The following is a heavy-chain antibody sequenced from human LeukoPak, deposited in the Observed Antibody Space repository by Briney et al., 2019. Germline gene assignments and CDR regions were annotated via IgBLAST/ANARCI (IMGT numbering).Heavy chain of an antibody. CDR3: ARDLAGHFGGFYFDY. J-gene: IGHJ4*02. V-gene: IGHV4-34*01. CDR2: SNHSGSTNY. Sequence: SETLSLTCTVSGGSISSYYWSWIRQPPGKGLEWIAESNHSGSTNYNNNPSLKSRVTISVDTSKNQFSLKLNSVTAADTAVYYCARDLAGHFGGFYFDYWGQGTLVTVSS. CDR1: GGSISSYY. D-gene: IGHD2-21*01.